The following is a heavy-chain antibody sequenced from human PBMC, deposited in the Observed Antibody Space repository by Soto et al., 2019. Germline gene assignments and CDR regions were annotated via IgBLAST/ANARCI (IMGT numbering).Heavy chain of an antibody. V-gene: IGHV4-39*01. D-gene: IGHD6-19*01. CDR1: GGSISSSSYY. Sequence: QLQLQESGPGLVKPSETLSLTCTVSGGSISSSSYYWGWIRQPPGKGLEWIGRIYYSGSTYSNPSLKSRVTIPGDTSKNQFPLTLSSVTAAATAVYYCARRRASSGWRYWYFDLWGRGTLVTASS. J-gene: IGHJ2*01. CDR3: ARRRASSGWRYWYFDL. CDR2: IYYSGST.